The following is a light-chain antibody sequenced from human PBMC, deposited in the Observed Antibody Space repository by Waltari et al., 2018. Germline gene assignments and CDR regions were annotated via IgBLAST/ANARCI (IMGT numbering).Light chain of an antibody. CDR2: WAS. J-gene: IGKJ4*01. CDR3: QQSVRTPSLT. Sequence: DIVMTQSPDTLAVSLGERATLNCTTSQSVLYRSNNKNYLAWYRQKPGQPPKLLIYWASTRESGVPDRFIGSGYGTEFTLTLRSMQGEDVAVYYCQQSVRTPSLTFGGGTKVEI. CDR1: QSVLYRSNNKNY. V-gene: IGKV4-1*01.